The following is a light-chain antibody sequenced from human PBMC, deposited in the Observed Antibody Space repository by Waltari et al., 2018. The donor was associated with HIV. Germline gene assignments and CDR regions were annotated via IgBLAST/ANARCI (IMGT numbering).Light chain of an antibody. CDR3: ATWDHRLNGWV. J-gene: IGLJ3*02. CDR2: NNN. Sequence: QAVLTQPPSAPGTPGQRITISCSGSSSNIGSDAVNWYQQLPGTAPKLLIYNNNQRPSGVPARFSASKSGTSASLAISGLQSEDEADYYCATWDHRLNGWVFGGGTKLTVL. V-gene: IGLV1-44*01. CDR1: SSNIGSDA.